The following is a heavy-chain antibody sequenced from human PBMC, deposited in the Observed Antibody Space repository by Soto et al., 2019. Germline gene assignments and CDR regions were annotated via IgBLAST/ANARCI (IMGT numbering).Heavy chain of an antibody. Sequence: GSLRLSCAASGCTFSSYWMSWVRQAPGKGLEWVANIKQDGSEKYYVDSVKGRFTISRDNAKNSLYLQMNSLRAEDTAVYYCARGENYYGSGSWVYYYYGMDVWGQGTTVTVSS. CDR2: IKQDGSEK. J-gene: IGHJ6*02. CDR1: GCTFSSYW. D-gene: IGHD3-10*01. CDR3: ARGENYYGSGSWVYYYYGMDV. V-gene: IGHV3-7*01.